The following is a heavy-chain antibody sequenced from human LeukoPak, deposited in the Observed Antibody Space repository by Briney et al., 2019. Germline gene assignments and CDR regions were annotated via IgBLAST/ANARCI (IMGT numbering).Heavy chain of an antibody. D-gene: IGHD3-9*01. J-gene: IGHJ4*02. CDR3: ARVPYYDILTGYSDY. Sequence: PGGSLRLSCAASGFTFSSYWISWVRQAPGKGLEWVANIKQDGSEKYYVDSVKGRFTISRDNAKNSLYLQMNSLRAEDTAVYYCARVPYYDILTGYSDYWGQGTLVTVSS. CDR1: GFTFSSYW. CDR2: IKQDGSEK. V-gene: IGHV3-7*01.